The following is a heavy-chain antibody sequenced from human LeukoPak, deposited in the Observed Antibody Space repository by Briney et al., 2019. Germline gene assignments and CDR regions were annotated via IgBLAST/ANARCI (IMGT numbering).Heavy chain of an antibody. D-gene: IGHD3-3*01. Sequence: PGGSLRLSCAASGFTFSDYYMSWIRQAPGKGLEWVSYISSSGSTIYYADSVKGRFTISRHNAKNSLYLQMNSLRDEDTAVYYCARGSITIFGVVIRTTNTYFDYWGQGTLVTVSS. CDR1: GFTFSDYY. CDR3: ARGSITIFGVVIRTTNTYFDY. V-gene: IGHV3-11*01. CDR2: ISSSGSTI. J-gene: IGHJ4*02.